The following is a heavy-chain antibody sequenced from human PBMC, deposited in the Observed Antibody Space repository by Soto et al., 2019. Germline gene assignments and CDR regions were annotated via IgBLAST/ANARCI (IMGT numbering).Heavy chain of an antibody. CDR1: GGSMSNEY. V-gene: IGHV4-59*01. Sequence: QVQLQESGPGLLKPSETLSLTCIVSGGSMSNEYWNWIRQPPGKGLEWIGYIYSSGSTNYNPSLKSRITMSVDTSKNQFSLTLTSVPAADTAVYHCARGRWFDPWGQGTLVTVSS. CDR3: ARGRWFDP. CDR2: IYSSGST. J-gene: IGHJ5*02.